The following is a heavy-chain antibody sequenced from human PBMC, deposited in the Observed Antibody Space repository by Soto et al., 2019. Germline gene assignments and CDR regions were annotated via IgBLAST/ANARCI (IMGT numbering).Heavy chain of an antibody. CDR3: ARVAFGITIFGVVTASFDY. Sequence: SETLSLTCAVYGGSFSGYYWSWIRQPPGKGLEWIGEINHSGSTNYNPSLKSRVTISVDTSKNQFSLKLSSVTAADTAVYYCARVAFGITIFGVVTASFDYWGQGTLVTVSS. CDR2: INHSGST. D-gene: IGHD3-3*01. CDR1: GGSFSGYY. V-gene: IGHV4-34*01. J-gene: IGHJ4*02.